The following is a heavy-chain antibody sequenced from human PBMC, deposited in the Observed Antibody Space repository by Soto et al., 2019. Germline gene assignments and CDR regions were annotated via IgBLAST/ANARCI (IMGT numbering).Heavy chain of an antibody. CDR3: ARGCSGGTNCFYFDF. CDR1: GFTFGNFG. J-gene: IGHJ4*02. CDR2: ISSDGSRK. Sequence: QVLLVESGGGVVQPGRSLRLSCAASGFTFGNFGIHWVRQAPGKGLEWVADISSDGSRKFYADSVKGRFTISRDNSKNTLYLQMNSLRTEDTAVYFCARGCSGGTNCFYFDFWGQGILVTVSS. D-gene: IGHD6-13*01. V-gene: IGHV3-30*03.